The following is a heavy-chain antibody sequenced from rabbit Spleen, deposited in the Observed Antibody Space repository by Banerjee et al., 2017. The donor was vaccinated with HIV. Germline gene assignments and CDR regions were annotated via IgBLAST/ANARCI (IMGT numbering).Heavy chain of an antibody. CDR2: IDAGSSGFT. J-gene: IGHJ6*01. D-gene: IGHD1-1*01. V-gene: IGHV1S45*01. CDR1: GVSFSFSDY. Sequence: QEQLVESGGGLVKPGASLTLTCTASGVSFSFSDYMCWVRQAPGKGLEWIGCIDAGSSGFTYFATWAKGRFTISRTSSTTVTLQMTRLTAADTATYFCARDTSTSFSSYGMDLWGQGTLVTVS. CDR3: ARDTSTSFSSYGMDL.